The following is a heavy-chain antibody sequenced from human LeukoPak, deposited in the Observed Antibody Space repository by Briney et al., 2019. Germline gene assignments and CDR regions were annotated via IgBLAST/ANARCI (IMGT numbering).Heavy chain of an antibody. Sequence: GGSLRLSCAASGFTFSSYAMHWVRQAPGKGLEWVAVISYDGSNKYYADSVKGRFTISRDNSKNTLYPQMNSLRAEDTAVYYCAREHGYSSSWYLAPGGDYWGQGTLVTVSS. V-gene: IGHV3-30-3*01. CDR1: GFTFSSYA. D-gene: IGHD6-13*01. J-gene: IGHJ4*02. CDR2: ISYDGSNK. CDR3: AREHGYSSSWYLAPGGDY.